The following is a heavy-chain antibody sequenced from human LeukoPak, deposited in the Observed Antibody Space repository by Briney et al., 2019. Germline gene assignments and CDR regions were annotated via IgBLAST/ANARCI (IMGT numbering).Heavy chain of an antibody. CDR2: INHSGST. D-gene: IGHD2-2*01. J-gene: IGHJ6*03. CDR3: ARVVPAAQDPYYYYMDV. Sequence: TPSETLSLTCAVYGGSFSGYYWSWIRQPPGKGLEWIGEINHSGSTNYNPSLKSRVTISVDTSKNQFSLKLSSVTAADTAVYYCARVVPAAQDPYYYYMDVWGKGTTVTVSS. CDR1: GGSFSGYY. V-gene: IGHV4-34*01.